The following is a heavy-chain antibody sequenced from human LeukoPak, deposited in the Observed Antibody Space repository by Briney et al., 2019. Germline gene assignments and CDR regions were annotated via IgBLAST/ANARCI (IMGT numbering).Heavy chain of an antibody. J-gene: IGHJ5*02. CDR3: ARDKGQRNWFDP. Sequence: ASVKVSCKASGYTFTSYYMHWVRQAPGQGLEWMGIINPGGGSTSYAQKFQGRVTMTRDMSTSTVYMELSSLRSEDTAVYYCARDKGQRNWFDPWGQGTPVTVSS. V-gene: IGHV1-46*01. CDR2: INPGGGST. CDR1: GYTFTSYY.